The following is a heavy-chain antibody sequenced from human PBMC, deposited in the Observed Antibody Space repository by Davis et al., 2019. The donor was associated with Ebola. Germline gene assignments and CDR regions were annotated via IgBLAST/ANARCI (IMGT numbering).Heavy chain of an antibody. D-gene: IGHD6-13*01. V-gene: IGHV1-46*01. J-gene: IGHJ4*02. CDR1: GYTFTGYY. Sequence: ASVKVSCKASGYTFTGYYMNWVRQAPGQGLEWMGIINPSGGSTTYTQKFLGRVTMTRDTSTSTVYMELSSLTSEDTAMYYCARDLRSWAAAAGDFDYWGQGTLVTVSS. CDR3: ARDLRSWAAAAGDFDY. CDR2: INPSGGST.